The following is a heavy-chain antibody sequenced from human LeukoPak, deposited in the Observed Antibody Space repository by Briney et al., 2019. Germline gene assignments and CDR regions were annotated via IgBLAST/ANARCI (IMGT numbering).Heavy chain of an antibody. J-gene: IGHJ4*02. CDR1: GGSFSGYY. D-gene: IGHD2-15*01. CDR2: INHSGST. Sequence: SETLSLTCAVYGGSFSGYYWSWIRQPPGKGLEWIGEINHSGSTNYNPSLKSRVTISVDTSKNQFSLKLSSVTAADTAVYYCARVAGRPNPRLYCSGGSCYRYFDYWGQGTLVTVSS. CDR3: ARVAGRPNPRLYCSGGSCYRYFDY. V-gene: IGHV4-34*01.